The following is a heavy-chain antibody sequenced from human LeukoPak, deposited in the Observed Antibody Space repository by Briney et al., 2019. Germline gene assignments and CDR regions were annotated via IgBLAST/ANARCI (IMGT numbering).Heavy chain of an antibody. J-gene: IGHJ4*02. D-gene: IGHD4-17*01. CDR1: GFTFSNYA. CDR3: AKLGLTTVTPFDY. Sequence: GGSLRLSCAASGFTFSNYAMSWVRQAPVKGLEWVSVINVGGGSAYYAYYPDSVKGRFIISRDNSKNTLYLQMNNLRVEDTAIYYCAKLGLTTVTPFDYWGQGTLVTVSS. V-gene: IGHV3-23*01. CDR2: INVGGGSA.